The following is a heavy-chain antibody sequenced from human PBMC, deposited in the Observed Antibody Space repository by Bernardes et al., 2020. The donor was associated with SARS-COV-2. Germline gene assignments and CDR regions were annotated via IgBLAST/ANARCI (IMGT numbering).Heavy chain of an antibody. CDR3: ARAMTTVTAEFFYF. J-gene: IGHJ4*02. Sequence: GGSLRLSCAASGFTFSSYEMNWVRQAPWKGLEWVSYISYSGTNIYYADSVKGRFTISRDNTKNSLYLQMNSLRAEDTAIYYCARAMTTVTAEFFYFWGQGTLVTVSS. CDR2: ISYSGTNI. D-gene: IGHD4-17*01. CDR1: GFTFSSYE. V-gene: IGHV3-48*03.